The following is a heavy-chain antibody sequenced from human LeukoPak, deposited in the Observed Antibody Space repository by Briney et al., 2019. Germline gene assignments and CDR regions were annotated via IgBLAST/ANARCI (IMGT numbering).Heavy chain of an antibody. CDR1: GGTFSSYA. V-gene: IGHV1-69*04. CDR2: IIPILGIA. D-gene: IGHD4-17*01. Sequence: ASVKVSCKASGGTFSSYAISWVRQAPGQGLEWMGRIIPILGIANYAQKFQGRVTITADKSTSTAYMELSSLRSEDTAVYYCARDRTMTTVTFWSGGAFDIWGQGTMVTVSS. J-gene: IGHJ3*02. CDR3: ARDRTMTTVTFWSGGAFDI.